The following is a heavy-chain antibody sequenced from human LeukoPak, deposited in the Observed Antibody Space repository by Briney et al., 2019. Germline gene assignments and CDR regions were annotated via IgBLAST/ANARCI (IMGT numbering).Heavy chain of an antibody. CDR3: ARDKGRYCTNGVCYNYYYGMDV. J-gene: IGHJ6*02. V-gene: IGHV1-69*13. CDR2: IIPIFGTA. CDR1: GGTFSSYA. Sequence: SVKVSCKASGGTFSSYAISWVRQAPGQGLEWMGGIIPIFGTANYAQKFQGRVTITADESTSTAYMKLSSLRSEDTAVYYCARDKGRYCTNGVCYNYYYGMDVWGQGTTVTVSS. D-gene: IGHD2-8*01.